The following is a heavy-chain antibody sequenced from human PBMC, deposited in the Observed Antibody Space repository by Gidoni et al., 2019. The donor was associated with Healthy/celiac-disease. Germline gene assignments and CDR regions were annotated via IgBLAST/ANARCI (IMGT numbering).Heavy chain of an antibody. CDR2: IYYSGST. J-gene: IGHJ4*02. D-gene: IGHD3-10*01. Sequence: QLQLQESGPGLVKPSETLSLTCTVSGGSISSSSYYWGWIRQTPGKGLEWIGSIYYSGSTYYNPSLKSRVTISVDTSKNQFSLKLSSVTAADTAVYYCARDGALLWFGELFLDYWGQGTLVTVSS. CDR1: GGSISSSSYY. V-gene: IGHV4-39*07. CDR3: ARDGALLWFGELFLDY.